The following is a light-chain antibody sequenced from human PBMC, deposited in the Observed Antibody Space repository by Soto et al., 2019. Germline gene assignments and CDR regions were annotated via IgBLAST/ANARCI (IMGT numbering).Light chain of an antibody. J-gene: IGKJ4*01. CDR2: DVS. V-gene: IGKV3-11*01. CDR3: QQRTTWPT. CDR1: QSVTSS. Sequence: EIVLTQSPATLSLSPGDTATLSCRASQSVTSSLAWFQQKPGQAPRLLTYDVSRRATAIPARFSGSGSGTDFTLTISSLEPEDFAVYYCQQRTTWPTFGGGTKVEIK.